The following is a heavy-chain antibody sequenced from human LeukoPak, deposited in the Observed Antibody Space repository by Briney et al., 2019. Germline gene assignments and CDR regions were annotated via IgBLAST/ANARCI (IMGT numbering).Heavy chain of an antibody. CDR2: ISWNSGSI. V-gene: IGHV3-9*01. CDR1: GFTFDDYA. CDR3: AKAYRTSYYYDTYDAFDI. Sequence: GRSLRLSCAASGFTFDDYAMHWVRQAPGKGLEWVSGISWNSGSIGYADSVKGRFTISRDNAKNSLYLQMNSLRAEDTALYYCAKAYRTSYYYDTYDAFDIWGQGTMVTVSS. D-gene: IGHD3-22*01. J-gene: IGHJ3*02.